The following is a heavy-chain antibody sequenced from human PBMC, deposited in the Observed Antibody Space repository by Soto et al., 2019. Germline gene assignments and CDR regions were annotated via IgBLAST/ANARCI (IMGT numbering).Heavy chain of an antibody. Sequence: QVQLVESGGGVVQPGRSLRLSCAASGFTFSSYAMHWVRQAPGKGLEWVAVISYDGSNKYYADSVKGRFTISRDNSKNTLYLQMNSLRAEDTAVDYCARDSKVYGDYGLDYWGQGTLVTVSS. D-gene: IGHD4-17*01. V-gene: IGHV3-30-3*01. CDR3: ARDSKVYGDYGLDY. J-gene: IGHJ4*02. CDR1: GFTFSSYA. CDR2: ISYDGSNK.